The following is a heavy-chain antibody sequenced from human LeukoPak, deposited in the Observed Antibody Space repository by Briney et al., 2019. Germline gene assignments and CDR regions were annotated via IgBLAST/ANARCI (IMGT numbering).Heavy chain of an antibody. J-gene: IGHJ4*02. CDR1: AFTFSNYA. V-gene: IGHV3-23*01. Sequence: PGGSLRLSCAASAFTFSNYAMSWVRQAPGKGLEWVSTISNSDSSTYYADSVKGRFTISRDNSENTPYLQMNSLRAEDTAVYYCAKATGYLLWGQGTLVTVSS. D-gene: IGHD1-14*01. CDR3: AKATGYLL. CDR2: ISNSDSST.